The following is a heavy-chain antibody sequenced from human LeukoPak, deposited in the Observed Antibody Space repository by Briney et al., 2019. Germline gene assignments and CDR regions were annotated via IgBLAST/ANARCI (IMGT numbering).Heavy chain of an antibody. J-gene: IGHJ4*02. CDR2: ISYDGSNK. CDR1: GFTFSYSA. V-gene: IGHV3-30-3*01. CDR3: ARGAGFAEPLPEY. D-gene: IGHD1-14*01. Sequence: PGKSLRLSCAASGFTFSYSAMHWVRQAPGKGLEWVAVISYDGSNKYYADSVKGRFTISRDNSKNTLYLQMNSLRAEDTAVYYCARGAGFAEPLPEYWGQGTLLTVSS.